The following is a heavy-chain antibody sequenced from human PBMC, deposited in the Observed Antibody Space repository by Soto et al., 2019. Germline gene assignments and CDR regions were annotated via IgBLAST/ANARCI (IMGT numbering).Heavy chain of an antibody. CDR2: IYPGDSAT. V-gene: IGHV5-51*01. D-gene: IGHD5-18*01. CDR1: GYSFTSYW. J-gene: IGHJ4*02. Sequence: LGESLKISCKGSGYSFTSYWIAWVRQMPGKGLEWMGIIYPGDSATRYSPSFQGQVTISADKSISTAYLQWSSLKASDTAIYYCARPTGYSDGLTTAYYFDYWGQGTLVTVSS. CDR3: ARPTGYSDGLTTAYYFDY.